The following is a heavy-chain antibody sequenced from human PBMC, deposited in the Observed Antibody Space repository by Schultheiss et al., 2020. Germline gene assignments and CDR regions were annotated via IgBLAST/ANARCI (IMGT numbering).Heavy chain of an antibody. CDR1: GDSFSGSY. D-gene: IGHD3-9*01. Sequence: SETLSLTCSVVGDSFSGSYGGWIRQPPGKGLEWIGYISHIGNTNYNPSLSSRVTIAVDTSKNQFSLKLSSVTAADTAVYYGARDLTSGSLFDYWGQGTLVAVSS. CDR2: ISHIGNT. J-gene: IGHJ4*02. V-gene: IGHV4-59*12. CDR3: ARDLTSGSLFDY.